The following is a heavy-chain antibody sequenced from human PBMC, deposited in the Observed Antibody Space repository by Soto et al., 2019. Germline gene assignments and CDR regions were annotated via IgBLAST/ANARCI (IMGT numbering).Heavy chain of an antibody. CDR2: ISYDGSNK. J-gene: IGHJ5*02. CDR1: GFTFSSYG. V-gene: IGHV3-30*18. D-gene: IGHD3-9*01. Sequence: PGGSLRLSCAASGFTFSSYGMHWVRQAPGKGLEWVAVISYDGSNKYYADSVKGRFTISRDNSKNTLYLQMNSLRAEDTAVYYCAKDLRRRVMAPNRRDPWGQGTLVTVSS. CDR3: AKDLRRRVMAPNRRDP.